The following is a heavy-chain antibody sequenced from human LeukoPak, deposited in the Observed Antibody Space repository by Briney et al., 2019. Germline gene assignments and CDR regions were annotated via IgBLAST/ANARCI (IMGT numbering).Heavy chain of an antibody. CDR1: GYTFTVYY. Sequence: ASVTVSFTASGYTFTVYYMHWVRQAPGQGREWMGWINPNSGGTNYAQKFQGRVTMTRDTSISTAYMELSRLRSDDTAVYYCARSELEYWGQGTLVTVSS. CDR2: INPNSGGT. J-gene: IGHJ4*02. CDR3: ARSELEY. D-gene: IGHD1-7*01. V-gene: IGHV1-2*02.